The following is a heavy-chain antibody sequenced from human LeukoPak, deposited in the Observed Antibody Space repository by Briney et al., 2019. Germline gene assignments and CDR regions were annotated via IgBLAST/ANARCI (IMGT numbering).Heavy chain of an antibody. J-gene: IGHJ4*02. CDR1: GFTFSSYA. D-gene: IGHD6-19*01. CDR2: ISYDGSIK. CDR3: ARDVQAVAGNMGY. V-gene: IGHV3-30-3*01. Sequence: QAGGSLRLSCAASGFTFSSYAMHGVRQAPGKGLEWVAVISYDGSIKYYADSVKGRFTISRDNSKNTLYLQMNSLRAEDTAVYYCARDVQAVAGNMGYWGQGTLVTVSS.